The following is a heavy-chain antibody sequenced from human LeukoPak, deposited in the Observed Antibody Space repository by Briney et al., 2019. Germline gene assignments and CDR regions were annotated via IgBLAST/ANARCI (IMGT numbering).Heavy chain of an antibody. D-gene: IGHD3-3*01. CDR2: IIPIFGTA. V-gene: IGHV1-69*05. CDR3: ARGYYDFWSGYPRYYYYMDV. Sequence: SVKVSCKASGGTCSSYAISWVRQAPGLGLEWMGAIIPIFGTANYAQKFQGRVTITTDESTSTAYMEPSSLRSEDTAVYYCARGYYDFWSGYPRYYYYMDVWGKGTTVTVSS. CDR1: GGTCSSYA. J-gene: IGHJ6*03.